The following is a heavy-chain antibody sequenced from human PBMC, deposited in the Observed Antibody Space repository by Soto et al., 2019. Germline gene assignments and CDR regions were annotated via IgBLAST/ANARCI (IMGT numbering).Heavy chain of an antibody. D-gene: IGHD3-16*01. J-gene: IGHJ3*02. CDR1: GFTFSDYY. CDR2: TRNKANSYTT. CDR3: ARDRTVGGDAFDI. Sequence: PGGSLRLSCAASGFTFSDYYINWVRQAPGKGLEWVGRTRNKANSYTTDYAAFVKGRFTISRDDSKNLIYLQMNSLKTEDTAVYYCARDRTVGGDAFDIWGQGTMVTVSS. V-gene: IGHV3-72*01.